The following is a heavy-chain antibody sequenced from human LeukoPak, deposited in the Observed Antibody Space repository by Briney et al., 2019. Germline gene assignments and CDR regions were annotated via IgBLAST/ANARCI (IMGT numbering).Heavy chain of an antibody. CDR1: GGSISSYY. D-gene: IGHD4-11*01. CDR2: IYYSGST. V-gene: IGHV4-59*08. J-gene: IGHJ5*02. Sequence: LETLSLTCTVSGGSISSYYWSWIRQPPGKGLEWIGYIYYSGSTNYNPSLKSRVTISVDTSKNQFSLKLSSVTAADTAVYYCARLTRRWFDPWGQGTLVTVSS. CDR3: ARLTRRWFDP.